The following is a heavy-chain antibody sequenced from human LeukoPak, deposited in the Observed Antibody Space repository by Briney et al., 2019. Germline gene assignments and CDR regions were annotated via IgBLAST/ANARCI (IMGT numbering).Heavy chain of an antibody. D-gene: IGHD3-22*01. J-gene: IGHJ4*02. CDR1: GGSISSGDYY. V-gene: IGHV4-30-4*01. CDR2: IYYSGST. CDR3: AGTYYYDSSGYYYAY. Sequence: SETLSLTCTVSGGSISSGDYYWSWIRQPPGKGLEWIGYIYYSGSTYYNPSLKSRVTISVDTSKNQFSLKLSSVTAADTAVYYCAGTYYYDSSGYYYAYWGQGTLVTVSS.